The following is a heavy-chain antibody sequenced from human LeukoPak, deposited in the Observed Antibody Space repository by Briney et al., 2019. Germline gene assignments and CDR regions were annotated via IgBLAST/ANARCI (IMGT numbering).Heavy chain of an antibody. CDR3: ARHPIAAGGAYNWFDP. D-gene: IGHD6-13*01. CDR2: IYPRDSNT. V-gene: IGHV5-51*01. Sequence: GESLKISCKAPGYSFISYWIAWVRQMPGKGLEWMGIIYPRDSNTIYSPSFQGQVTISVDTSINTAYLQWISLKASDTAMYYCARHPIAAGGAYNWFDPWGQGTLVTVSS. CDR1: GYSFISYW. J-gene: IGHJ5*02.